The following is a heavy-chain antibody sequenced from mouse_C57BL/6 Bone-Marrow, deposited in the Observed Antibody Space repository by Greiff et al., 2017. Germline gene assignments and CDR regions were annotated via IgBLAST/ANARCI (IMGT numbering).Heavy chain of an antibody. V-gene: IGHV1-53*01. CDR1: GYTFTSYW. D-gene: IGHD1-1*01. Sequence: QVQLKEPGTELVKPGASVKLSCKASGYTFTSYWMHWVKQRPGQGLEWIGNINPSNGGTNYNEKFKSKATLTVDKSSSTAYMQLSSLTSEDSAVYYCARGVFITTVEGDYWGQGTTLTVSS. CDR3: ARGVFITTVEGDY. J-gene: IGHJ2*01. CDR2: INPSNGGT.